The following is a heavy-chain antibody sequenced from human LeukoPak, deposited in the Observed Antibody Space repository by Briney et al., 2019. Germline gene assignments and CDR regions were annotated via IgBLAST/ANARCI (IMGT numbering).Heavy chain of an antibody. CDR2: TRNKAKSYTT. V-gene: IGHV3-72*01. Sequence: GGSLRLSCAASGFTFSDHYMDWVRQAPGKGLEWVGRTRNKAKSYTTEYAASVKGRFTISRDGSKSSLYLQMKSLKTGDTAMYYCTRVTTLTDYYYDYWGQGTLVTVSS. J-gene: IGHJ4*02. CDR1: GFTFSDHY. CDR3: TRVTTLTDYYYDY. D-gene: IGHD4-17*01.